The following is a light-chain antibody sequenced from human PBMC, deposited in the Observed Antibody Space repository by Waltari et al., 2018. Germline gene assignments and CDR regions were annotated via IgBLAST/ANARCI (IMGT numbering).Light chain of an antibody. CDR2: EVS. J-gene: IGLJ1*01. V-gene: IGLV2-14*01. CDR1: SSDVGGYNY. Sequence: QSALTQPASVSGSPGQSITISCTGTSSDVGGYNYVPWYQQHPGKAPKLMIYEVSNRPSGVSNRFSGSKSGNTASLTISGLQAEDEADYYCSSYTGSSTIFGTGTKVTVL. CDR3: SSYTGSSTI.